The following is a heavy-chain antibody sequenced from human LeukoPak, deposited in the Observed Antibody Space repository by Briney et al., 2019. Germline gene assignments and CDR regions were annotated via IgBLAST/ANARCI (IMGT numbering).Heavy chain of an antibody. V-gene: IGHV3-30-3*01. CDR1: GFTFSSYA. J-gene: IGHJ5*02. Sequence: GGSLRLSCAASGFTFSSYAMHWVRQAPGKGLEWVAVISYDGSNKYYADSVKGRFTISRDNAKNTVYLQMNSLRAEDTAVYYCARVALGSYNWFDPWGQGTLVTVSS. D-gene: IGHD3-10*01. CDR3: ARVALGSYNWFDP. CDR2: ISYDGSNK.